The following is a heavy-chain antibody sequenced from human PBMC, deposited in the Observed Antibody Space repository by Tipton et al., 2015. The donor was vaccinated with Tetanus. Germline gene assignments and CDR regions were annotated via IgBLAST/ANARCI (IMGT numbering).Heavy chain of an antibody. D-gene: IGHD5-18*01. J-gene: IGHJ4*02. CDR2: ISYDGSNK. CDR1: GFTSSSYA. V-gene: IGHV3-30-3*01. CDR3: ARDTAMATYYFDY. Sequence: SLRLSCAASGFTSSSYAMHWVRQAPGKGLEWVAVISYDGSNKYYADSVKGRFTISRDNSKNTLYLQMNSLRAEDTAVYYCARDTAMATYYFDYWGQGTLVTVSS.